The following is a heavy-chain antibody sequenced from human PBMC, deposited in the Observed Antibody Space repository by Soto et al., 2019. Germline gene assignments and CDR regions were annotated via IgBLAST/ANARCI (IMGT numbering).Heavy chain of an antibody. CDR1: GGSISSSSYY. V-gene: IGHV4-39*01. J-gene: IGHJ4*02. Sequence: SETLSLTCTVSGGSISSSSYYWGWIRQPPGKGLEWIGSIYYSGSTYYNPSLKSRVTISVDTSKNQFSLKLSSVTAADTAVYYCWSPARSWKIGYCSGGSCPPIVNWGQGTLVTVSS. D-gene: IGHD2-15*01. CDR2: IYYSGST. CDR3: WSPARSWKIGYCSGGSCPPIVN.